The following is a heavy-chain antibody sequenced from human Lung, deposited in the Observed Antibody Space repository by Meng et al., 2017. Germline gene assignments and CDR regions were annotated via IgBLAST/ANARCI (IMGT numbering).Heavy chain of an antibody. D-gene: IGHD3-22*01. V-gene: IGHV4-39*07. CDR2: IYYSGST. CDR1: GGSISSSGYY. J-gene: IGHJ1*01. Sequence: LTLDGAVPGLVNLSRTSFLACTVSGGSISSSGYYWGWIRQPPGKGLEWIWSIYYSGSTYYNPSLKSRVSISVDTSKSQFSLRLSSVTAADTAVYYCARGEYDSSGYYLEYFQLWGQGTLVTVSS. CDR3: ARGEYDSSGYYLEYFQL.